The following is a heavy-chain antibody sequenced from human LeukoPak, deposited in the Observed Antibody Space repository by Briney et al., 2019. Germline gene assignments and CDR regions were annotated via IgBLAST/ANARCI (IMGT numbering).Heavy chain of an antibody. CDR1: GFTFSSYA. Sequence: GGSLRLSCAASGFTFSSYAMSWVRQAPGKGLEWVSAISGSGGSTYYADSVKGRFTISRDNSKNTLYLQMNSLRAEDTAVYYCAKDGPEGSYLRTALLHYIDYWGQGTLVTVSS. CDR3: AKDGPEGSYLRTALLHYIDY. D-gene: IGHD1-26*01. J-gene: IGHJ4*02. CDR2: ISGSGGST. V-gene: IGHV3-23*01.